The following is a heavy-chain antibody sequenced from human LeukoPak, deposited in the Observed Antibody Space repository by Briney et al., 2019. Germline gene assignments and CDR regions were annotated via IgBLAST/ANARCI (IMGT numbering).Heavy chain of an antibody. CDR2: IHYSGCT. CDR1: GGNISSYY. V-gene: IGHV4-59*08. J-gene: IGHJ4*02. D-gene: IGHD6-19*01. Sequence: PSETESLICTVSGGNISSYYWNWLRQPPGKGLEWIGYIHYSGCTKYNPSLKSRVTISVDTSKNQFSLKLSSVTAADTAVYYCARWYSSCWAFDYWGQGTVDRVSS. CDR3: ARWYSSCWAFDY.